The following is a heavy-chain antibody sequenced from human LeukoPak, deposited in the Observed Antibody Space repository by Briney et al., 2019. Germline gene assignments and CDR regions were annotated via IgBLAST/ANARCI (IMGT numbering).Heavy chain of an antibody. CDR3: TRVQAGRSGLMDV. CDR2: IDANGGGT. CDR1: GFTLSGYW. J-gene: IGHJ6*02. Sequence: PGGSLRLSCAASGFTLSGYWMHWVRQVPGKGLVWVSRIDANGGGTTYADSVKGRFAISRDNAKNTLYLQMSSLRIEDTAAYYCTRVQAGRSGLMDVWGRGTTVTVSS. V-gene: IGHV3-74*01. D-gene: IGHD2-8*02.